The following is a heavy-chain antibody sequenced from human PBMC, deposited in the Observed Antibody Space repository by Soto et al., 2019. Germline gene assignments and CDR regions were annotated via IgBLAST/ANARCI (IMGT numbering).Heavy chain of an antibody. CDR2: FDPEDGET. CDR1: GYTLTELS. D-gene: IGHD5-12*01. V-gene: IGHV1-24*01. Sequence: ASVQVSCKVSGYTLTELSMHWVRQAPGKGLEWMGGFDPEDGETIYAQKFQGRVTMTEDTSTDTAYMELSSLRSEDTAVYYCATVGGSYSGYDVDYWGQGTLVTVSS. J-gene: IGHJ4*02. CDR3: ATVGGSYSGYDVDY.